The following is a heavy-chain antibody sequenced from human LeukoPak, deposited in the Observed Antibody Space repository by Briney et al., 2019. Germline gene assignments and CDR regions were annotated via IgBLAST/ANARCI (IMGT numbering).Heavy chain of an antibody. J-gene: IGHJ5*02. D-gene: IGHD6-6*01. CDR2: INHSGST. CDR3: ARGRQLRWFDP. V-gene: IGHV4-34*01. Sequence: SETLSLTCAVYGGSFSGYYWSWIRQPPGKGLEWIGEINHSGSTNYNPSLKSRVTISVDTSKNQFSLKLSSVTAADTAVYYCARGRQLRWFDPWGQGTLVTVSS. CDR1: GGSFSGYY.